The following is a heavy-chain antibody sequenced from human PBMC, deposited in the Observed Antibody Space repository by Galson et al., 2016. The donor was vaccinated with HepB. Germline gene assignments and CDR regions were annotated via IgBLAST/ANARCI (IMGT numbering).Heavy chain of an antibody. J-gene: IGHJ4*02. V-gene: IGHV3-30*18. D-gene: IGHD2-2*01. CDR1: GFTFRSYD. CDR2: ISHDGSRK. Sequence: SLRLSCAASGFTFRSYDMHWVRQAPGKGLEWVAVISHDGSRKSYVDSVKGRFTISRDISKNTLDLQMTSLRPEDTALYYCAKDGRWSTHEGRIDYWGQGTLVTVSS. CDR3: AKDGRWSTHEGRIDY.